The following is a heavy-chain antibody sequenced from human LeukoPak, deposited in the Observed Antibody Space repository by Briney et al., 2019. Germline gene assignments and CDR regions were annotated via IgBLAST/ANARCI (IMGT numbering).Heavy chain of an antibody. J-gene: IGHJ1*01. V-gene: IGHV3-49*04. D-gene: IGHD3-10*02. CDR2: IRSKTQGGAT. CDR1: GFTLFDYA. Sequence: PGGALRLSCSASGFTLFDYAMSWGRQGPGKGLGWGGLIRSKTQGGATEYGAAVKGRSTISRDDSKSIAYPQMNSLKTEDTGMYYCARAYYDVLPGDRWGQGTLVTVSS. CDR3: ARAYYDVLPGDR.